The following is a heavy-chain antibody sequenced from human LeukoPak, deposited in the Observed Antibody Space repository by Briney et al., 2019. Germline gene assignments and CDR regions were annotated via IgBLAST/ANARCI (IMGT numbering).Heavy chain of an antibody. CDR2: IYYSGST. Sequence: SETLSLTRTVSGGSISSYYWSWIRQPPGKGLEWIGYIYYSGSTNYNPSLKSRVTISVDTSKNQFSLKLSSVTAADTAVYYCARGIIGAQFDPWGQGTLVTVSS. D-gene: IGHD1-20*01. CDR1: GGSISSYY. J-gene: IGHJ5*02. CDR3: ARGIIGAQFDP. V-gene: IGHV4-59*01.